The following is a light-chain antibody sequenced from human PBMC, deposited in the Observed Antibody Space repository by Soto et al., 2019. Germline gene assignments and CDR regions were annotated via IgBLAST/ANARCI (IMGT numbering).Light chain of an antibody. CDR3: QLFVGSPPRAMYT. V-gene: IGKV1-8*01. J-gene: IGKJ2*01. CDR1: QGISSY. CDR2: AAY. Sequence: AIRMTQPPSSLSASTGDRVTITCRASQGISSYLAWYQQKPGKAPKLLIYAAYNLQSGVPSRFSGSGSGADFTLTISRLEPEDFAVYYCQLFVGSPPRAMYTFGQGTKLEIK.